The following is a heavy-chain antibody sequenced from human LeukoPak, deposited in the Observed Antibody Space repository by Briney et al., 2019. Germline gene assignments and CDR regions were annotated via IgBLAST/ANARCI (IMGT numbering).Heavy chain of an antibody. CDR1: GYTFTGYY. CDR3: ARDAANYYDSSGYYQQAWYYFDY. J-gene: IGHJ4*02. CDR2: INPNSGGT. D-gene: IGHD3-22*01. Sequence: GASVKVSCKASGYTFTGYYMHWVRQAPGQGREWMGWINPNSGGTNYAQKFQGRVTMARDTSISTAYMELSRLRSDDTAVYYCARDAANYYDSSGYYQQAWYYFDYWGQGTLVTVSS. V-gene: IGHV1-2*02.